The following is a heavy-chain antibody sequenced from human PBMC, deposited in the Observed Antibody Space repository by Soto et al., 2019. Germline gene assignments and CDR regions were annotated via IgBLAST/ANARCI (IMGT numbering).Heavy chain of an antibody. CDR2: IYYSGST. V-gene: IGHV4-59*06. CDR1: GGSISSYY. J-gene: IGHJ4*02. Sequence: SETLSLTCTVSGGSISSYYWSWIRQPPGKGLEWIGYIYYSGSTYYNPSLKSRVTISVDTSKNQFSLKLSSVTAADTAVYYCARSLYTWGQGTLVTVS. D-gene: IGHD2-2*02. CDR3: ARSLYT.